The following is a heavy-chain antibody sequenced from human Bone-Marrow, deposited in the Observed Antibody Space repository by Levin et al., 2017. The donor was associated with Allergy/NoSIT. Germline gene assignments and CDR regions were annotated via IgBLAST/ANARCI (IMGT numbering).Heavy chain of an antibody. CDR2: IYHTGTT. CDR1: GGSISGYF. Sequence: PSETLSLTCTVSGGSISGYFWSWIRQPPGKGLEWIGYIYHTGTTSFNPALKSRVSMSLDTSKNQLSLNLNSVTAADTAVYYCARPMTMDPDDAFEIWGQGTVVTVSS. D-gene: IGHD4/OR15-4a*01. V-gene: IGHV4-59*01. J-gene: IGHJ3*02. CDR3: ARPMTMDPDDAFEI.